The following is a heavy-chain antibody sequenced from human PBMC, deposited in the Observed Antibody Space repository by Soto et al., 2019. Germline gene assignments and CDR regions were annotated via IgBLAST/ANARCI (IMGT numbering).Heavy chain of an antibody. D-gene: IGHD2-21*01. J-gene: IGHJ3*02. CDR2: INPNSGGT. Sequence: ASVKVSCKASGYTFTSYAMHWVRQAPGQGLEWMGWINPNSGGTNYAQKFQGWVTMTRDTSISTAYMELSRLRSDDTAVYYCARGDGRSYSHAFDIWGQGTMVTVSS. CDR1: GYTFTSYA. V-gene: IGHV1-2*04. CDR3: ARGDGRSYSHAFDI.